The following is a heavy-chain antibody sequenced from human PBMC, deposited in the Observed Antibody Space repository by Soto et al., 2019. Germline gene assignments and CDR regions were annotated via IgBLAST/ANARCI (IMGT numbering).Heavy chain of an antibody. J-gene: IGHJ4*02. D-gene: IGHD3-10*01. CDR1: GFTFSDHY. V-gene: IGHV3-72*01. CDR2: TRNKANSYTT. CDR3: VRVRGGGTYHCDY. Sequence: EVQLVESGGGLVQPGGSLRLSCAASGFTFSDHYMDWVRQAPGKGLEWVGRTRNKANSYTTEYAASVKGRFTISSDDSKNSLYRQRNRLKTDDTAGYYCVRVRGGGTYHCDYWGQGTVVTVCS.